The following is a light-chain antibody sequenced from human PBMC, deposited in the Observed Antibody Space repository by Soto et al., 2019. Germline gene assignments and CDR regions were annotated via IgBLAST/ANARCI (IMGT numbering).Light chain of an antibody. CDR2: GAS. V-gene: IGKV3-20*01. J-gene: IGKJ3*01. Sequence: EIVLTQSPGTLSLSPGARATLSCRASQSVSSSYLAWYQQKPGQAPRLLIYGASSRATGIPDRFSGSGSGTDFTLTISRLEPEDFAVYYCQQYGSSWAFGPGTKVDIK. CDR3: QQYGSSWA. CDR1: QSVSSSY.